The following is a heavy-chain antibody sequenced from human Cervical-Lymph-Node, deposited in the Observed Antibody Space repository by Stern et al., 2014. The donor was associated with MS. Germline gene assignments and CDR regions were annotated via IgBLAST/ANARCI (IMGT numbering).Heavy chain of an antibody. CDR3: ARERGRAGPAMADY. CDR2: TNPNSGDS. CDR1: GYSFTGNY. J-gene: IGHJ4*02. D-gene: IGHD5-18*01. V-gene: IGHV1-2*06. Sequence: QMQLVQSGAEVKKPGASVKVSCKAAGYSFTGNYIHWLRQAPGQGLELMGRTNPNSGDSNYALKFQGRVTMTRDTSISTAYMNLNRLGIDDTAVYYCARERGRAGPAMADYWGQGTLVTVSS.